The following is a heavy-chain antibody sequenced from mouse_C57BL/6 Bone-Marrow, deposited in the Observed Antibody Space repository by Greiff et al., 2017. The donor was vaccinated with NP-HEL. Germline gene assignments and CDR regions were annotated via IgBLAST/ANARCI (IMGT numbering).Heavy chain of an antibody. CDR3: ARHYDYDWFAY. Sequence: EVKLMESGGDLVKPGGSLKLSCAASGFTFSSYGMSWVRQTPDKRLEWVATISSGGSYNYYPDSVKGRFTISRDNAKNTLYLQMSSLKSEDTAMYYCARHYDYDWFAYWGQGTLVTVSA. CDR2: ISSGGSYN. CDR1: GFTFSSYG. D-gene: IGHD2-4*01. V-gene: IGHV5-6*01. J-gene: IGHJ3*01.